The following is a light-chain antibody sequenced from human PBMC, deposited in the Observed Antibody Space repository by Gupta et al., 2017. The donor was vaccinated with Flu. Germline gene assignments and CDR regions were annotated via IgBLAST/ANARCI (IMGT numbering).Light chain of an antibody. Sequence: SPELSQPPSVSVSLGQMARITCSGESLPKKYAYWYQQKPGQFPVLVIYKDSGRPSGIPERFSGSSSGTRVTLTISGVQAEEEADYYCLSADSSGTDWVFGGGTKLTVL. CDR1: SLPKKY. J-gene: IGLJ3*02. CDR2: KDS. CDR3: LSADSSGTDWV. V-gene: IGLV3-16*01.